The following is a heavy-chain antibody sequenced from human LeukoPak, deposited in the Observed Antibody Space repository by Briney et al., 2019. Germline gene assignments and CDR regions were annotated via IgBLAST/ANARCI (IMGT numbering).Heavy chain of an antibody. D-gene: IGHD3-16*01. Sequence: GGSLRLSCAASGFTFSSYWMHWVRQAPGKGLVWVSRINSDGSSTGYADSVKGRFTISIDNAKNTLSLQMNSLRTEDTAVYFCTRAKGGYFFDQWGQGTLVTVSS. V-gene: IGHV3-74*01. CDR3: TRAKGGYFFDQ. J-gene: IGHJ4*02. CDR1: GFTFSSYW. CDR2: INSDGSST.